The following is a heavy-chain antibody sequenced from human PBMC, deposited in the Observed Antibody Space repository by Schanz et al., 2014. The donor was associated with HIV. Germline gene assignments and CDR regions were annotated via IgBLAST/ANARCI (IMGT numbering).Heavy chain of an antibody. D-gene: IGHD1-26*01. CDR2: INPNSGGT. Sequence: QVQLVQSGAEVKKPGASVKVSCKASGYTFTGYYMHWVRQAPGQGLEWMGWINPNSGGTNYAQKFQGRVTMTRDTSISTAYLEVDSLKSEDTAVYYCARGPKWEGLMDVWGQGTTVIVSS. CDR1: GYTFTGYY. CDR3: ARGPKWEGLMDV. V-gene: IGHV1-2*02. J-gene: IGHJ6*02.